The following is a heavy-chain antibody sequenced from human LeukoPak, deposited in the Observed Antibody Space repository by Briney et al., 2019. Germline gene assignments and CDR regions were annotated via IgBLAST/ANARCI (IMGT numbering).Heavy chain of an antibody. J-gene: IGHJ3*02. D-gene: IGHD3-3*01. CDR1: GGSFSSYY. V-gene: IGHV4-59*12. Sequence: SETLSLTCTVSGGSFSSYYWSWIRQPPGKGLEWIGYINYSGSTNYNPSLTSRVTISVDTSKNQFSLKLSSVTAADTAVYYCARIYYDFWSGYYTPDAFDIWGQGTMVTVSS. CDR3: ARIYYDFWSGYYTPDAFDI. CDR2: INYSGST.